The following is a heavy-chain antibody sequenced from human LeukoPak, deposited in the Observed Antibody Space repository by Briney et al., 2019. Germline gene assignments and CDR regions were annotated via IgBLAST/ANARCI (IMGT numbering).Heavy chain of an antibody. J-gene: IGHJ5*02. CDR1: GYSISSGYY. D-gene: IGHD3-3*01. CDR3: ARYDFWSGSDNWFDP. V-gene: IGHV4-38-2*01. Sequence: SETLSLTCAVSGYSISSGYYWGWIRQPPGKGLEWIGSIYHSGSTYYNPSLKSRVTISVDTSKNQFSLKLSSETAADTAVYYCARYDFWSGSDNWFDPWGQGSLVTVSS. CDR2: IYHSGST.